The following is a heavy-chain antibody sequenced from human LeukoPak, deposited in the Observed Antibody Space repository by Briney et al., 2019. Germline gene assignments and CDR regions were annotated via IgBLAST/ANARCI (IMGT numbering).Heavy chain of an antibody. V-gene: IGHV4-59*12. CDR1: GGSISSYY. J-gene: IGHJ5*02. D-gene: IGHD2/OR15-2a*01. Sequence: AETLSLTCTVSGGSISSYYWSWIRQPPGKGLEWMGYIYYSGGTNYNPSLKSRVTTSVDTSKTQFSLKLSAVTAADTAVYSCGRDRGDFPGIDPWGQGTLVTVSS. CDR2: IYYSGGT. CDR3: GRDRGDFPGIDP.